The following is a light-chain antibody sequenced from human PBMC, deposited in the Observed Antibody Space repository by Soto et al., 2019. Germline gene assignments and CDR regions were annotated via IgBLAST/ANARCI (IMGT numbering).Light chain of an antibody. CDR1: QTISSW. CDR2: DAY. J-gene: IGKJ1*01. V-gene: IGKV1-5*01. CDR3: QQYDKYSWT. Sequence: DIQMTQSPSTLSASVGDRVTITCRASQTISSWLAWYQQLPGKAPKLLIYDAYTLETGVPSRFSGSGSGTDFNLTISSLEADDFSTYYCQQYDKYSWTFGQGTKVEV.